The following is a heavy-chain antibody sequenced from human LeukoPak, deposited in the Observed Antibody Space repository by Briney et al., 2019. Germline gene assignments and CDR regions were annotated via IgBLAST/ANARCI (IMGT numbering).Heavy chain of an antibody. Sequence: PGRSVRLSCAASGFTFSTYGMFWVRQAPDKGLEWVAVIWSDGSIQYYADSVKGRFTISRDNSMNTLYLQMNSLRAEDTAVYYCVTGYDSSGYYSFDYWGQGTLVTVSS. CDR1: GFTFSTYG. D-gene: IGHD3-22*01. CDR3: VTGYDSSGYYSFDY. V-gene: IGHV3-33*01. CDR2: IWSDGSIQ. J-gene: IGHJ4*02.